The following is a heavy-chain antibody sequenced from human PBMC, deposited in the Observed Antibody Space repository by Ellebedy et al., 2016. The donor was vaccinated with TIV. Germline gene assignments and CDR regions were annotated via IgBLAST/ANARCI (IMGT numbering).Heavy chain of an antibody. Sequence: PGGSLRLSCEGSGYRFTSYWIAWVRKMPGKGLEWMGLIYPGDSDTRNSPSFHGQVTMSADKSINTVFLQWRRLEASDTAVYYCARLPYGPEVAFFDYWGQGTVVTVSS. CDR2: IYPGDSDT. D-gene: IGHD3-10*01. CDR1: GYRFTSYW. J-gene: IGHJ4*02. V-gene: IGHV5-51*01. CDR3: ARLPYGPEVAFFDY.